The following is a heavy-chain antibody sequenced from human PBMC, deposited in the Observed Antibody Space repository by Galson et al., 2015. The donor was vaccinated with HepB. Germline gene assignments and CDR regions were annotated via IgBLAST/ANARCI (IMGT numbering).Heavy chain of an antibody. CDR1: GFTFDDYA. D-gene: IGHD5-18*01. CDR3: AKDIDVDTASQFDY. Sequence: SLRLSCAASGFTFDDYAMHWVRQAPGKGLEWVSGISWNSGSIGYADSVKGRFTISRDNAKSSLYLQMNSLRAEDTALYYCAKDIDVDTASQFDYWGQGTLVTVSS. CDR2: ISWNSGSI. V-gene: IGHV3-9*01. J-gene: IGHJ4*02.